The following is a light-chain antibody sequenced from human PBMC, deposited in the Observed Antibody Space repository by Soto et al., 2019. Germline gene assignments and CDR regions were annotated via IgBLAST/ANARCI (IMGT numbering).Light chain of an antibody. CDR3: QRYDISPFP. CDR1: QRVSSTY. V-gene: IGKV3-20*01. CDR2: GAS. J-gene: IGKJ2*01. Sequence: EIVLTQSPGTLSLSPGERATLSCRASQRVSSTYLAWYQQKPGQAPRLLIYGASSRATGIPDRFRGSGSGTDFTLTISRLEPEDFAVYYCQRYDISPFPFGQGTKLEIK.